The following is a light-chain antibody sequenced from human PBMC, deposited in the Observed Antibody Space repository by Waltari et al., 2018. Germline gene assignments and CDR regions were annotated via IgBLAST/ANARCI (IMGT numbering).Light chain of an antibody. CDR2: ATS. J-gene: IGKJ2*01. CDR1: QNIRNY. V-gene: IGKV1-39*01. Sequence: DIQMAQSPSSLSASVGDRVTITCRAIQNIRNYLNWYEKKPGKSPKLLISATSSLQSGVPSRFSGSGSGTEFTLTISSLQPEDFATYYCQQSYSPPYTFGQGTKLEIK. CDR3: QQSYSPPYT.